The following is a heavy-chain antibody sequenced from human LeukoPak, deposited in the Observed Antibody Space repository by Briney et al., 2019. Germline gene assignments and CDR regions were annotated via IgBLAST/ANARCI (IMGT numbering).Heavy chain of an antibody. V-gene: IGHV5-51*01. Sequence: GEALKISCKGSGYTFTNYWNGWGRQMAGRGLQWMGIIYPGGSDARYSPSFQGQVTISADKAISTAFLQWSSLKASDTAMYYCARQDDQSDYGDYMIDYWGQGTLVTVSS. J-gene: IGHJ4*02. CDR2: IYPGGSDA. D-gene: IGHD4-17*01. CDR1: GYTFTNYW. CDR3: ARQDDQSDYGDYMIDY.